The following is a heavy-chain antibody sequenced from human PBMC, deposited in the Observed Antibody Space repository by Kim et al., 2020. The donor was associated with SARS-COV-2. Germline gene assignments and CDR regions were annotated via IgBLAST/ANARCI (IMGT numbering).Heavy chain of an antibody. CDR2: INTNTGNT. V-gene: IGHV7-4-1*02. Sequence: ASVKVSCKASGYTFSSYGMNWVRQATGQGLEWMGWINTNTGNTTYAQSFTGRFILSWDTSVSTAYMQMSSLRAEDTAVYYCATTFWSGYTDWFDPWAKGT. CDR3: ATTFWSGYTDWFDP. CDR1: GYTFSSYG. D-gene: IGHD3-3*01. J-gene: IGHJ5*02.